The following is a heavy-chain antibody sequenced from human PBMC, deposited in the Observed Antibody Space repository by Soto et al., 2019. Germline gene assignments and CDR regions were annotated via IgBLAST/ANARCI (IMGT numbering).Heavy chain of an antibody. V-gene: IGHV2-5*02. CDR1: GFSLSTSGVG. CDR2: IYWADDK. CDR3: AHRQDYDSSGYTYFDY. D-gene: IGHD3-22*01. J-gene: IGHJ4*02. Sequence: QITLKESGPPLVKPTQTLTLTCTFSGFSLSTSGVGVGWIRQPPGKALEWLALIYWADDKRYSPSLKSRLTITKDTSKNQVVLTMTNMDPVDTATYYCAHRQDYDSSGYTYFDYWGQGTLVTVSS.